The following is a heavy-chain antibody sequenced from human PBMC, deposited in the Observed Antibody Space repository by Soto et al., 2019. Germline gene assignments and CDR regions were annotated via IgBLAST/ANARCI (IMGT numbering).Heavy chain of an antibody. J-gene: IGHJ4*02. Sequence: GSLRLSCAASGFRFSNYWMTWVRQAPGKGLEWVASIKRDGSERYYVDSVEGRFTISRDNYKNALYLQMNTLRADDTAVYYCARVGPAYGDHFSDYWGERSLVTVSA. CDR3: ARVGPAYGDHFSDY. CDR2: IKRDGSER. D-gene: IGHD4-17*01. V-gene: IGHV3-7*01. CDR1: GFRFSNYW.